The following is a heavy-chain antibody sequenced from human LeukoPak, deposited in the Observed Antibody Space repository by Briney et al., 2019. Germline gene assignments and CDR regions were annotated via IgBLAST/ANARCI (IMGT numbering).Heavy chain of an antibody. V-gene: IGHV3-49*04. J-gene: IGHJ1*01. CDR3: TSTVTTWAEYFQH. Sequence: AGGSLRLSCTASGFTFGDYAMSWVRQAPGKGLEWVGFIRSKAYGGTTEYAASVKGRFTISRDDSKSIAYLQMNSLKTEDTAVYYCTSTVTTWAEYFQHWGQGTLVTVPS. CDR1: GFTFGDYA. D-gene: IGHD4-17*01. CDR2: IRSKAYGGTT.